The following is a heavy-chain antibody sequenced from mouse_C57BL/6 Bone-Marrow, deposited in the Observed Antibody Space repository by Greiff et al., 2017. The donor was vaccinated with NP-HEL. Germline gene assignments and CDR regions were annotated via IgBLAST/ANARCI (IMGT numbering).Heavy chain of an antibody. V-gene: IGHV1-69*01. Sequence: VQLQQPGAELVMPGASVKLSCKASGYTFTSYWMHWVKQRPGQGLEWIGEIDPSDSYTNYNQKFKGKSTLTVDKASSTAYMQRSSRTAEDAAVYYYATKGVVGDDGGQGTTLTVTS. D-gene: IGHD1-1*01. CDR2: IDPSDSYT. CDR3: ATKGVVGDD. J-gene: IGHJ2*01. CDR1: GYTFTSYW.